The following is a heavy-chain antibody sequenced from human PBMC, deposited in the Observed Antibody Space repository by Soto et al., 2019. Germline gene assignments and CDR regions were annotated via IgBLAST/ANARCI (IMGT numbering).Heavy chain of an antibody. CDR2: IFYNGNT. CDR1: GGSIDRSTYY. D-gene: IGHD3-22*01. J-gene: IGHJ5*02. Sequence: PSETLSLTCTVSGGSIDRSTYYWGWIRQPPGKGLEWIGSIFYNGNTFYNPSLKSRITISVDTSKNQFSLKLSSVTAADTAVYYCARHSTGYYYSWFDPWGQGTLVTVSS. CDR3: ARHSTGYYYSWFDP. V-gene: IGHV4-39*01.